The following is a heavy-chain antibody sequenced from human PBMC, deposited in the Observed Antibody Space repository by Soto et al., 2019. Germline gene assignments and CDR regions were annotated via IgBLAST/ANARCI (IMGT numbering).Heavy chain of an antibody. J-gene: IGHJ6*02. CDR3: TRQGPLRLPGLFYSYAMDV. CDR1: GFSFSGST. V-gene: IGHV3-73*02. D-gene: IGHD2-21*02. CDR2: IRGKGKTVAT. Sequence: EVHVVESGGGLVQPGGSLRLSCEASGFSFSGSTMHWVRQSSGKGLEWLGRIRGKGKTVATVYAASVKGRFTMSKDDSENLVYLQMTSLTSDDTATYYCTRQGPLRLPGLFYSYAMDVWGQGTTVTVSS.